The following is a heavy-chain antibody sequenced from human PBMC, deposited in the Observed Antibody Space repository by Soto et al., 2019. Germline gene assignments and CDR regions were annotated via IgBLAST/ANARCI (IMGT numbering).Heavy chain of an antibody. D-gene: IGHD3-10*01. Sequence: SETLSLTCTVPGGSISSGDYYWSWIRQPPGKGLEWIGYIYYSGSTYYNPSLKSRVTISVDTSKNQFSLKLSSVTAADTAVYYCARGRYGSGSYSPYYYYGMDVWGQGTTVTVSS. CDR1: GGSISSGDYY. J-gene: IGHJ6*02. CDR3: ARGRYGSGSYSPYYYYGMDV. V-gene: IGHV4-30-4*01. CDR2: IYYSGST.